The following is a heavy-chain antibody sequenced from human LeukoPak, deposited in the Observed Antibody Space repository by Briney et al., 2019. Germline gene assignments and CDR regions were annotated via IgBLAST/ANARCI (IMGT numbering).Heavy chain of an antibody. CDR1: GFTFSSYA. Sequence: PGGSLRLSCAASGFTFSSYAMSWVRQAPGKGLEWVSVIYSGGSTYYADSVKGRFTISRDNSKNTLYLQMNSLRAEDTAVYYCARMYYDSSGYFWRFYYFDYWGQGTLVTVSS. V-gene: IGHV3-53*01. CDR2: IYSGGST. CDR3: ARMYYDSSGYFWRFYYFDY. D-gene: IGHD3-22*01. J-gene: IGHJ4*02.